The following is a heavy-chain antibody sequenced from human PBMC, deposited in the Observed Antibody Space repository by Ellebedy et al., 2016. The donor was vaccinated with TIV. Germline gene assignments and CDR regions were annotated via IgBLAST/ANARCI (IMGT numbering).Heavy chain of an antibody. CDR2: ISSSSTTI. J-gene: IGHJ4*02. CDR1: GFTVSTYE. V-gene: IGHV3-48*01. Sequence: GESLKISXSASGFTVSTYEMNWVRQAPGKGLEWVSYISSSSTTIYYADSVKGRFTISSDNAKNSLYLQVNSLRAEDTAVYYCTRRFDYWGQGTLVTVSS. CDR3: TRRFDY.